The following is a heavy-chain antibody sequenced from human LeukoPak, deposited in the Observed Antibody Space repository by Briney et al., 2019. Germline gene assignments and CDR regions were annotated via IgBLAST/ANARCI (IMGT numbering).Heavy chain of an antibody. J-gene: IGHJ5*02. Sequence: SETLSLTCTVSGGSISSYYWSWIRQPPGKGLEWIGNIYNSGSTNYNPSLKSRVIISVDTSKNQFSLKLSSVTAADTAVYYCARVLRGITIFGVVRLRFDPWGQGTLVTVSS. D-gene: IGHD3-3*01. CDR2: IYNSGST. CDR3: ARVLRGITIFGVVRLRFDP. CDR1: GGSISSYY. V-gene: IGHV4-59*01.